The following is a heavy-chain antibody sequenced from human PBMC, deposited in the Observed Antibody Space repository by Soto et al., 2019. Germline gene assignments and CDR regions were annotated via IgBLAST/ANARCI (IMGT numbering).Heavy chain of an antibody. J-gene: IGHJ3*02. CDR3: AKDHTVVIRDAFDI. Sequence: EVQILESGGGLVQPGGSLRLSCAASGFTFSSYAMYWVRQAPGKGLAWVSGISDSGTGTYYADSVKGRFTIYRDNSKNTVYLQMKTLTAEDTAVYYCAKDHTVVIRDAFDIWGQGTMVNVSS. CDR1: GFTFSSYA. V-gene: IGHV3-23*01. CDR2: ISDSGTGT. D-gene: IGHD3-22*01.